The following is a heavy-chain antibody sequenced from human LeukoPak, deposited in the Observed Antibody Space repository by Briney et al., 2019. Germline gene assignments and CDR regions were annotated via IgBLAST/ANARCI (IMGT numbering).Heavy chain of an antibody. D-gene: IGHD3-22*01. CDR1: GGSISSYS. V-gene: IGHV4-59*01. CDR2: IYYSGAT. CDR3: SRDYDTSGYYPEFDY. Sequence: PSETLSLTRTVSGGSISSYSLNWIRQPPGKGLEWVWYIYYSGATTYCPSLKSRGTISVETSKIKLSLMLMYVTTADTAVYYYSRDYDTSGYYPEFDYWGQGTLVTVSS. J-gene: IGHJ4*02.